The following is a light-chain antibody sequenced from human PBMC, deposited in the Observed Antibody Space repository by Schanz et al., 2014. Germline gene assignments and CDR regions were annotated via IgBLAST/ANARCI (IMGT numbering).Light chain of an antibody. CDR1: SSDVGGYDF. CDR2: DVS. Sequence: QSALTQPASVSGSPGQSITISCTGTSSDVGGYDFVSWYQQHPGKAPKLMIYDVSARPSGVSNRFSGSKSGNTASLTISGLQTEDEAHYYCCSFAGSHVVFGGGTKLPVL. CDR3: CSFAGSHVV. V-gene: IGLV2-23*02. J-gene: IGLJ2*01.